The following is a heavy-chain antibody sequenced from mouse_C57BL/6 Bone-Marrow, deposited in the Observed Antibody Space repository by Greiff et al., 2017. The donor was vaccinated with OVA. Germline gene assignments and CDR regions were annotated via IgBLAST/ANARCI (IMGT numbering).Heavy chain of an antibody. J-gene: IGHJ1*03. D-gene: IGHD1-1*01. V-gene: IGHV5-12*01. CDR2: ISNGGGST. CDR1: GFTFSDYY. Sequence: EVHLVESRGGLVQPGGSLKLSCAASGFTFSDYYMYWVRQTPEKRLEWVAYISNGGGSTYYPDTVKGRFTISRDNAKNTLYLQMSRLKSEETAMYYCARLYYYGSIPWYFDVWGTGTTVTVSS. CDR3: ARLYYYGSIPWYFDV.